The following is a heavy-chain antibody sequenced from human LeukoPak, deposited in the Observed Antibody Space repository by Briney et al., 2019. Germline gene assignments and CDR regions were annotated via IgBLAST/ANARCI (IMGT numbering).Heavy chain of an antibody. CDR1: GYSISSGYY. CDR2: MFHSGST. J-gene: IGHJ4*02. Sequence: SETLSLTCTVSGYSISSGYYWGWIRQPPGKGLEWIGSMFHSGSTYYNPSLKSRVTMSVDTSKNQFSLKLSSVTAADTAVYYCARVRYNWNRDFDYWGQGTQVTVSS. CDR3: ARVRYNWNRDFDY. V-gene: IGHV4-38-2*02. D-gene: IGHD1-20*01.